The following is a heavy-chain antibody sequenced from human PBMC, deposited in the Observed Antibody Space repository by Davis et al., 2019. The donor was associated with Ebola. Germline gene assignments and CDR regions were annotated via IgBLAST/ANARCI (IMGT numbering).Heavy chain of an antibody. CDR1: GFTFSSYA. V-gene: IGHV3-30*03. D-gene: IGHD3-16*01. CDR2: ISYDGSNK. CDR3: ARDGASPPFDY. Sequence: GESLKISCAASGFTFSSYAMSWVRQAPGKGLEWVAVISYDGSNKYYADSVKGRFTISRDNSKNTLYLQMNSLGAEDTAVYYCARDGASPPFDYWGQGTLVTVSS. J-gene: IGHJ4*02.